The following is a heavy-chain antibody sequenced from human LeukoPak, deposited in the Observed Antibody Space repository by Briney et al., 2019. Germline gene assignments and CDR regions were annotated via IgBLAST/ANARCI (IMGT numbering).Heavy chain of an antibody. J-gene: IGHJ3*02. V-gene: IGHV4-34*01. Sequence: SETLSLTCAVYGGSFSGYYWSWIRQPPGKGLEWIGEINHSGSTNYNPSLKSRVTISVDTSKNQFSLKLSSVTAADTAVYYCASARLVGATRGAFDIWGQGTMVTVSS. CDR3: ASARLVGATRGAFDI. CDR2: INHSGST. CDR1: GGSFSGYY. D-gene: IGHD1-26*01.